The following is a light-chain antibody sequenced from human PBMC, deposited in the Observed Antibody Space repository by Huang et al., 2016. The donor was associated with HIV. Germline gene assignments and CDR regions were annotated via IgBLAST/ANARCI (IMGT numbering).Light chain of an antibody. V-gene: IGKV1-33*01. Sequence: DIQMTQSPSSLSASVGDRITITCQASQDISNYLNWYQQKPGKAPKLLIYDASKLETGGPSRFSGSGSGTDFTVTINSLQPEDVARYYCQQYENGLTFGGGTKVEI. J-gene: IGKJ4*01. CDR1: QDISNY. CDR2: DAS. CDR3: QQYENGLT.